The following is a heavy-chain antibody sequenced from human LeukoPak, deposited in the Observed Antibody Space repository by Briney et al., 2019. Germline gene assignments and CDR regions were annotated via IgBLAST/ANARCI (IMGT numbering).Heavy chain of an antibody. CDR1: GFTFRSYW. CDR2: LNFDGSDT. V-gene: IGHV3-74*01. CDR3: ARRFQNALRALSDDAFDV. D-gene: IGHD3-3*01. Sequence: PGRSLRLSCATSGFTFRSYWMHWVRQAPGKGLVWVSRLNFDGSDTSYADSVKGRFTISRDNAKNTLYLQMNSLRAEDTAVYHCARRFQNALRALSDDAFDVWGQGTMVTVSS. J-gene: IGHJ3*01.